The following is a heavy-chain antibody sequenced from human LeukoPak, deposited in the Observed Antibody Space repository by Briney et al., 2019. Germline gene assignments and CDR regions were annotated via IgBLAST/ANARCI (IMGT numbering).Heavy chain of an antibody. D-gene: IGHD3-22*01. V-gene: IGHV1-69*05. CDR3: ARAIVVVPKNYAFDI. J-gene: IGHJ3*02. CDR2: IIPIFGTA. CDR1: GGTFSSYA. Sequence: ASVKVSCKASGGTFSSYAISWVRQAPGQGLEWMGGIIPIFGTANYAQKFQGRVTITTDESTSTAYMELSSLRYEDTAVYYCARAIVVVPKNYAFDIWGQGTMVTVSS.